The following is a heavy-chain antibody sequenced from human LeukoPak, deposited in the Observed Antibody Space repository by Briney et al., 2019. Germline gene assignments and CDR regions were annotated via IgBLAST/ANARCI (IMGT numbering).Heavy chain of an antibody. CDR3: ARDSTALGGNYLDY. CDR2: ISWNSGSI. J-gene: IGHJ4*02. D-gene: IGHD3-16*01. Sequence: PGGSLRLSCAASGFTFDDYAMHWVRQAPGKGLEWVSGISWNSGSIGYADSVKGRFTISRDNAKNSLYLQMNSLRAEDTALYYCARDSTALGGNYLDYWGQGTLVTVSS. V-gene: IGHV3-9*01. CDR1: GFTFDDYA.